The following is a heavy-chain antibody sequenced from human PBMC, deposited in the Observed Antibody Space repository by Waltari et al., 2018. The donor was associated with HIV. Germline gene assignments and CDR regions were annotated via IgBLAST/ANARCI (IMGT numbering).Heavy chain of an antibody. J-gene: IGHJ4*02. CDR2: ISGSGGST. CDR1: GFTFSSYA. Sequence: EVQLLESGGGLVQPGGSLRLSCAASGFTFSSYAMSWVRQGPGKGLDWVSAISGSGGSTYYADSVKGRFTISRDNAKNTLYLQMNSLRAEDTAVYYCAKDSAAAGIFDYWGQGTLVTVSS. V-gene: IGHV3-23*01. CDR3: AKDSAAAGIFDY. D-gene: IGHD6-13*01.